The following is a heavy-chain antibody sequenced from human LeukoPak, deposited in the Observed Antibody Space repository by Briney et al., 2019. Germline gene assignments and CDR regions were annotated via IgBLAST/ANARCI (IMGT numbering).Heavy chain of an antibody. CDR1: GFTFSSSA. CDR3: AKLGDSSGYGVPIDY. J-gene: IGHJ4*02. D-gene: IGHD3-22*01. CDR2: IKKDGSEK. Sequence: GGSLRLSCPASGFTFSSSAISWVRQAPGKGLEWVANIKKDGSEKYYADSVKGRFTISRDNSKNTLYLQMNSLRAEDTAVYYCAKLGDSSGYGVPIDYWGQGTLVNVSS. V-gene: IGHV3-7*01.